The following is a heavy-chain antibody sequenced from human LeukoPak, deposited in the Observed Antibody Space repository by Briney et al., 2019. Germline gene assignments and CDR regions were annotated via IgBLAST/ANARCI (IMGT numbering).Heavy chain of an antibody. D-gene: IGHD2-2*01. Sequence: GGSLRLSCTASRFTFSSYAMSWVRQAPGKGLEWVSAISGSGGSTYYADSVKGRFTISRDNSKNTLYLQMNSLRAEDTAVYYCAKDLGNRIVVVPAAVYWGQGTLVTVSS. J-gene: IGHJ4*02. V-gene: IGHV3-23*01. CDR2: ISGSGGST. CDR3: AKDLGNRIVVVPAAVY. CDR1: RFTFSSYA.